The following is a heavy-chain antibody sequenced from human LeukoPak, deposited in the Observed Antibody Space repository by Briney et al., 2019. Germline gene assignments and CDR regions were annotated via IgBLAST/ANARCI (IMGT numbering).Heavy chain of an antibody. J-gene: IGHJ5*02. CDR2: INTDGRTT. V-gene: IGHV3-74*01. D-gene: IGHD6-19*01. Sequence: PGGPLRLSCAASGFPFNNYWIHWVRQAPGKGLMWVSSINTDGRTTRYAASVQGRFTISRDNAKNTLSLQMNSLRDGDTAVYYCARAGASGWYTAGWFDPWGQGTLVTVSS. CDR3: ARAGASGWYTAGWFDP. CDR1: GFPFNNYW.